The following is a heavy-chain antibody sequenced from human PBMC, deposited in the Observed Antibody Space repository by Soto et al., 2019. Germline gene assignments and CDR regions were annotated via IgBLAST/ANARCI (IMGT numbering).Heavy chain of an antibody. Sequence: QVQLVQSGAEVKKPGSSVKVSCKASGGTFSSYTISWVRQAPGQGLEWMGRIIPILGIANYAQKFQGRVTITADKSTSTAYMELSSLRSEDTAVYYCAGRKGISEYYYGMDVWGQGTTVTVSS. CDR3: AGRKGISEYYYGMDV. D-gene: IGHD1-20*01. V-gene: IGHV1-69*02. J-gene: IGHJ6*02. CDR1: GGTFSSYT. CDR2: IIPILGIA.